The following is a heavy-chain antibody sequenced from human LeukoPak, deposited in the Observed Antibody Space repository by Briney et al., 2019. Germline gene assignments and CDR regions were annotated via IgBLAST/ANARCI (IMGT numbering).Heavy chain of an antibody. CDR1: GGSVSSGSYY. D-gene: IGHD3-22*01. CDR3: AREGDGYYFFDY. CDR2: IYYSGST. Sequence: SETLSLTCTVSGGSVSSGSYYWSWIRQPPGKGLEWIGYIYYSGSTKYNPSLKSRVTISVDTSKNQFSLKLSSVTAADTAVYYCAREGDGYYFFDYWGQGTLVTVSS. V-gene: IGHV4-61*01. J-gene: IGHJ4*02.